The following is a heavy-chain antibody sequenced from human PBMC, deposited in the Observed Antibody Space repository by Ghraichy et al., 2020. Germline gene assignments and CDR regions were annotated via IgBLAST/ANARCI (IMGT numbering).Heavy chain of an antibody. V-gene: IGHV4-59*01. CDR1: GGSISSYY. Sequence: SETLSLTCTVSGGSISSYYWSWIRQPPGKGLEWIGYIYYSGSTNYNPSLKSRVTISVATSKNQFSLKLSSVTAADTAVYYCARGGGGMTTVVTSAFDIWGQGTMVTVSS. CDR3: ARGGGGMTTVVTSAFDI. D-gene: IGHD4-23*01. J-gene: IGHJ3*02. CDR2: IYYSGST.